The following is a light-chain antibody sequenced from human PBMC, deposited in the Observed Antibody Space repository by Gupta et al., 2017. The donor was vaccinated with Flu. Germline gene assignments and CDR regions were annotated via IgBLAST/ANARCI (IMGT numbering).Light chain of an antibody. CDR2: EVS. Sequence: QSALTQPASVSGSPGQSITISCTGTRSDVGSYNLVSWYQQYPGKAPKLMIYEVSKRPSGVSNRFSGSKSGNTASLTISGLQAEDEADYYCCSYAGSSTLVFGGGTKLTVL. CDR3: CSYAGSSTLV. J-gene: IGLJ2*01. CDR1: RSDVGSYNL. V-gene: IGLV2-23*02.